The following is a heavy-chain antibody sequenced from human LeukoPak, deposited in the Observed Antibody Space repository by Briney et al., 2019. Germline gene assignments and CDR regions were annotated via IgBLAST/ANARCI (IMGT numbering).Heavy chain of an antibody. V-gene: IGHV3-30-3*01. CDR3: ARDTPNDFGSAMGRGYFEH. J-gene: IGHJ4*02. Sequence: GGSLRLSCAASGFTFRDYTMHWVRQAPGKGLEWVAVITYDGSNKFFADSVKGRFTISRDNSKNTLYLQMNSLRDEDTAVYYCARDTPNDFGSAMGRGYFEHWGQGTLVTVSS. D-gene: IGHD3-10*01. CDR2: ITYDGSNK. CDR1: GFTFRDYT.